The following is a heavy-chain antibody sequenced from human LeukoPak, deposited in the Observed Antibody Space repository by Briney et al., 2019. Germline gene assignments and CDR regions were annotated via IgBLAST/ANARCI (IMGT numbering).Heavy chain of an antibody. J-gene: IGHJ2*01. CDR3: ARAGGNSRAYWYFDL. CDR1: GFSVSNNY. CDR2: IYSGGST. Sequence: GGSLRLSCAASGFSVSNNYMSWVRQAPGKGLEWVSVIYSGGSTYYADSVKGRFTISRDNSKNTLYLQMNSLRAEDTAVYYCARAGGNSRAYWYFDLWGRGTLVTVSS. D-gene: IGHD4-23*01. V-gene: IGHV3-53*01.